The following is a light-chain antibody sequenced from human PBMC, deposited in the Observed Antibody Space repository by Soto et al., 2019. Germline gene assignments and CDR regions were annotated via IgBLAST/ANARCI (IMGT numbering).Light chain of an antibody. Sequence: EIVLTQSPGTLSLSPGERATLSCRASQSLSSSYLAWYQQKPGQAPRLLISSASSRATGIPDRFSGSGSGTDFTLTISRLEPEDSAVYYCQQYGTSPCTFGPGPNVDIK. CDR2: SAS. CDR3: QQYGTSPCT. J-gene: IGKJ3*01. CDR1: QSLSSSY. V-gene: IGKV3-20*01.